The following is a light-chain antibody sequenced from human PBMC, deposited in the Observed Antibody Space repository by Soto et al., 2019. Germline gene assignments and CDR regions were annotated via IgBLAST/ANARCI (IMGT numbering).Light chain of an antibody. CDR1: SSNIGSNT. CDR2: SNN. Sequence: QLVLTQPPSASGTPGQRVTISCSGSSSNIGSNTVNWYQKLPGTAPKLLMYSNNQRPSGVPDRFSGSKSGTSASLAISGLQSEDEADYYCTAWDDSLNGVVFGGGTQLTVL. V-gene: IGLV1-44*01. J-gene: IGLJ2*01. CDR3: TAWDDSLNGVV.